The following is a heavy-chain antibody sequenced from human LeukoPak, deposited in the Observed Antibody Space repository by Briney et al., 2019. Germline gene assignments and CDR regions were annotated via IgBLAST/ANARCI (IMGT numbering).Heavy chain of an antibody. CDR1: GFTFDDYA. CDR2: ISGSGGST. J-gene: IGHJ4*02. V-gene: IGHV3-23*01. D-gene: IGHD3-10*01. CDR3: AKGWFGDLLPFDY. Sequence: GGSLRLSCAASGFTFDDYAMHWVRQAPGKGLEWVSGISGSGGSTYYADSVKGRFTISRDNSKNTLYLQMNSLRAEDTAVYYCAKGWFGDLLPFDYWGQGTLVTVSS.